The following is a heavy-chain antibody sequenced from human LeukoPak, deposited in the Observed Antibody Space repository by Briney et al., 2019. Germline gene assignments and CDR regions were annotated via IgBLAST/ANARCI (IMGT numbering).Heavy chain of an antibody. CDR2: IKKKSDGGTT. CDR1: GFSFNNAW. V-gene: IGHV3-15*01. J-gene: IGHJ4*02. CDR3: TTDCDSTSCYAADAAQ. D-gene: IGHD2-2*01. Sequence: GGSLRLSCAASGFSFNNAWMSWVRQAPGKGLEWVGRIKKKSDGGTTDYAAPVKGRITISRDDSTNTLYLLMNSLKTEDTAVYYCTTDCDSTSCYAADAAQWGQGTLVTVSS.